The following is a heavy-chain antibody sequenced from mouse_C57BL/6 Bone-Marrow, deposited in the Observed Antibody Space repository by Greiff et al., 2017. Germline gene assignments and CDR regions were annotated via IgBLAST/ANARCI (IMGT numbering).Heavy chain of an antibody. CDR1: GYTFTSYW. CDR3: AGIAGSAWFAY. V-gene: IGHV1-50*01. D-gene: IGHD1-1*01. CDR2: IDPSDSYT. Sequence: QVQLQQPGAELVKPGASVKLSCKASGYTFTSYWMQWVKQRPGQGLEWIGEIDPSDSYTNYNQKFKGKATLTVDTSSSTAYMQLSSLTSEDSAVYYCAGIAGSAWFAYWDQGTLVTVSA. J-gene: IGHJ3*01.